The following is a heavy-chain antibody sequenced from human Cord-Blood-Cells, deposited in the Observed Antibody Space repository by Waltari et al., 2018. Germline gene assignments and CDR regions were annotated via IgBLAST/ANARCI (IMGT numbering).Heavy chain of an antibody. V-gene: IGHV3-21*01. J-gene: IGHJ4*02. Sequence: EVQLVESGGGLVKPGGSLRLSCAASGFPSSSYSRHWVRQAPGKGLEWVSSISSSSSYIYYADSVKGRFTISRDNAKNSLYLQMNSLRAEDTAVYYCARASRGDYFDYWGQGTLVTVSS. D-gene: IGHD4-17*01. CDR1: GFPSSSYS. CDR2: ISSSSSYI. CDR3: ARASRGDYFDY.